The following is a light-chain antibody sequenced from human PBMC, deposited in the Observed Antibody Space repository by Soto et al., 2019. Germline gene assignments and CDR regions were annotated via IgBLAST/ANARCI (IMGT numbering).Light chain of an antibody. Sequence: VLTQSPATLSSFPGDSVTLSCRASQYINTRLAWYQHRTGQAPRLLIYQNSIRAAGIPDRFSASGTGTDLNLTISEVQPEDFAVYYCHKRQSWPRTCGQGTKVDIK. CDR2: QNS. J-gene: IGKJ1*01. CDR3: HKRQSWPRT. CDR1: QYINTR. V-gene: IGKV3-11*01.